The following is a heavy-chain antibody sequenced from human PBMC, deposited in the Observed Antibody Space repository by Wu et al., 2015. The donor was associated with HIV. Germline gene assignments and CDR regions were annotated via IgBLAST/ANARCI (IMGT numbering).Heavy chain of an antibody. D-gene: IGHD1-14*01. Sequence: QVRLVQSGAEVKQPGSSVKVSCKASGDTFTSYGLSWVRQAPGQGLEWMGWSSVYSGNINYAQKFQGRVTMTTDTSTNTAYMELRSLRSDDTAVYYCASCNRPPSSYYYYMDVWGKGTTVTVSS. J-gene: IGHJ6*03. CDR2: SSVYSGNI. V-gene: IGHV1-18*01. CDR1: GDTFTSYG. CDR3: ASCNRPPSSYYYYMDV.